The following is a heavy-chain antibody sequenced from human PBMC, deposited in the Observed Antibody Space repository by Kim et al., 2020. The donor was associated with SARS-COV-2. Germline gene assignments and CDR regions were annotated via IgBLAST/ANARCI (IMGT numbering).Heavy chain of an antibody. Sequence: SETLSLTCSVSGGSFSSFYWNWIRQPTGKGLEWIGYIYYSGTTNYNPSLKSRVTISVDTYKNQFSLKLSSVTAADTAVYYCARVGVGNWFDPWGQGTLVTVSS. CDR2: IYYSGTT. CDR1: GGSFSSFY. CDR3: ARVGVGNWFDP. J-gene: IGHJ5*02. D-gene: IGHD2-15*01. V-gene: IGHV4-59*13.